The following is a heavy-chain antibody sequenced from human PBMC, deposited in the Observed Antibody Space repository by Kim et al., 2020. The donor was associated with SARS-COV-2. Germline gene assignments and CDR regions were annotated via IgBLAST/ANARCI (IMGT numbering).Heavy chain of an antibody. D-gene: IGHD3-22*01. CDR1: GFTFSSYA. Sequence: GGSLRLSCAASGFTFSSYAMHWVRQAPGKGLEWVAVISYDGSNKHYADSVKGRFTISRDNSKNTLYLQKNSLRAEDTAVYYCARDLYDSSGYSYGMDVWGQGTTVTVSS. V-gene: IGHV3-30*04. CDR2: ISYDGSNK. J-gene: IGHJ6*02. CDR3: ARDLYDSSGYSYGMDV.